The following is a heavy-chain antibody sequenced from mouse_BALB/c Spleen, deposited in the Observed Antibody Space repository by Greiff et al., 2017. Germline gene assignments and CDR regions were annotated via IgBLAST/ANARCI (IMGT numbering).Heavy chain of an antibody. D-gene: IGHD1-1*01. CDR2: IHYSGST. CDR3: ARMTTDYYAMDY. J-gene: IGHJ4*01. Sequence: VQLKESGPDLVKPSQSLSITCTVTGYSITSGYSWHWIRQFPGNKLEWLGYIHYSGSTNYNPLLKSRISITRDTSNNQFFLQLNSVTTEDTATDYCARMTTDYYAMDYWGQGTSVTVSA. CDR1: GYSITSGYS. V-gene: IGHV3-1*02.